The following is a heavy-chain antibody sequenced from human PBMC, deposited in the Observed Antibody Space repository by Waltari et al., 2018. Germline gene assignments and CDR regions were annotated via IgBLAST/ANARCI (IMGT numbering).Heavy chain of an antibody. CDR1: GGSISRYY. J-gene: IGHJ4*02. Sequence: QVQLQESGPGLVKPSETLSLTCTVSGGSISRYYWSWIRQPPGKGLEWIGYIYYSGSTNYNPSLKSRVTISVDTSKNQFSLKLSSVTAADTAVYYCALGDYDFWSGYSPFDYWGQGTLVTVSS. CDR2: IYYSGST. CDR3: ALGDYDFWSGYSPFDY. V-gene: IGHV4-59*01. D-gene: IGHD3-3*01.